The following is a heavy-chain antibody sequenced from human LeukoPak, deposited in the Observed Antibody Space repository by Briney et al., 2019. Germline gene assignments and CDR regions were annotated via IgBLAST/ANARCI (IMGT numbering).Heavy chain of an antibody. CDR3: AKAGIAAAGTGYFDY. Sequence: GGSLRLSCAASGFTFSSYDMHWVRQAPGRGLEWVSAIGIAGDTYYPDSVKGRFTISRDNAKNSLYLQMNSLRAEDTALYYCAKAGIAAAGTGYFDYWGQGTLVTVSS. CDR2: IGIAGDT. J-gene: IGHJ4*02. CDR1: GFTFSSYD. D-gene: IGHD6-13*01. V-gene: IGHV3-13*01.